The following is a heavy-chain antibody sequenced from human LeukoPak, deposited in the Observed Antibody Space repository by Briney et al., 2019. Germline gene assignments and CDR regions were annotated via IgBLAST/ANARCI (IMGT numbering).Heavy chain of an antibody. CDR2: IYHSGST. D-gene: IGHD6-19*01. V-gene: IGHV4-59*12. CDR1: ADSISIYY. CDR3: ARASGGTSGWYTYYYYYMDV. Sequence: PSETLSLTCSVSADSISIYYWTWIRQPPGKGLEWIGEIYHSGSTNYNPSLKSRVTISVDKSKNQFSLKLSSVTAADTAVYYCARASGGTSGWYTYYYYYMDVWGKGTTVTVSS. J-gene: IGHJ6*03.